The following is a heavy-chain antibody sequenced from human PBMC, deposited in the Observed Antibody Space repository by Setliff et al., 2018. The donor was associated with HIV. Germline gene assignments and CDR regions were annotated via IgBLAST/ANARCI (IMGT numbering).Heavy chain of an antibody. Sequence: VASVKVSCKASGGRFSNYGISWVRQAPGQGLEWMGGIIPIFGTTNYAQMFQGRVTMTADESTSTAYMELSSLRSDDTAMYYCATDPGYSSTWYSESFQHWGQGTVVTVS. V-gene: IGHV1-69*13. D-gene: IGHD6-13*01. CDR3: ATDPGYSSTWYSESFQH. CDR2: IIPIFGTT. CDR1: GGRFSNYG. J-gene: IGHJ1*01.